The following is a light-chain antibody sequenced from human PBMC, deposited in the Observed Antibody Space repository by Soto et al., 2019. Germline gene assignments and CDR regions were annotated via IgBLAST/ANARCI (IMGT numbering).Light chain of an antibody. J-gene: IGLJ1*01. CDR3: SSYRISSTYV. CDR1: SSDIGDNNY. Sequence: QSALTQPASLSGSPGQSITISCTGTSSDIGDNNYVSWYQQHPGKAPKLMIYDVRHRPSGVSIRFSGSKSGNTASLTISDLQAEDEADYYCSSYRISSTYVFGTGTKATVL. CDR2: DVR. V-gene: IGLV2-14*01.